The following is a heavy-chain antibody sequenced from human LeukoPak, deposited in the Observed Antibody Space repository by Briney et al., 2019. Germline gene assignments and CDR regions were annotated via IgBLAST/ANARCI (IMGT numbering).Heavy chain of an antibody. V-gene: IGHV3-30*03. J-gene: IGHJ4*02. D-gene: IGHD6-19*01. CDR2: ISYDGSNE. CDR3: ATQSSQGTGWYGMGY. Sequence: PRRSLRLSCAASGFTFRSHGMHWVRQAPGKGLEWVAVISYDGSNEYYADTVKGRFTISRDDSMDTLFLQMNSLRPEDTGVYYCATQSSQGTGWYGMGYWGQGTLVIVSS. CDR1: GFTFRSHG.